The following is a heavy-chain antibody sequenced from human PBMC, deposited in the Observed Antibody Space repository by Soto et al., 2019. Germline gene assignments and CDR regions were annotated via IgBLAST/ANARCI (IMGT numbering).Heavy chain of an antibody. J-gene: IGHJ6*02. Sequence: QVQLVESGGGVVQPGRSLRLSCAASGFTFSSYGIHWVRQATGKGLEWVALISSDGVNKYYADSVKGRFTISRDNFKNTLYLQMNSLRAEDTAFYYCAKERYGQLWLEDYGMDVWGQGTTVTVS. V-gene: IGHV3-30*18. CDR1: GFTFSSYG. D-gene: IGHD5-18*01. CDR2: ISSDGVNK. CDR3: AKERYGQLWLEDYGMDV.